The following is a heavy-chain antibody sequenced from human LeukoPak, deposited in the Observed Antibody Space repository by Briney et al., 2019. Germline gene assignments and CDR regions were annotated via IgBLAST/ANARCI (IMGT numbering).Heavy chain of an antibody. J-gene: IGHJ5*02. V-gene: IGHV3-23*01. CDR2: ISGSGDST. CDR1: GFTFSIYD. CDR3: AKGNWNDD. Sequence: PWGSLRLSCAASGFTFSIYDMTWVRQAPGKGLEWVSVISGSGDSTYYADSVKGRFTISRDNSKNTLYLQMNSLRADDTAVYYCAKGNWNDDWGQGTLVIVSS.